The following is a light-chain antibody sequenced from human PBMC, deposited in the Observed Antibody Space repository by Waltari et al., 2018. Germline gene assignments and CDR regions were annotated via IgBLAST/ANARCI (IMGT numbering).Light chain of an antibody. CDR3: QQRSNWPPIT. J-gene: IGKJ5*01. V-gene: IGKV3-11*01. Sequence: YLAWYQQRPGQAPRLLIYDASNRATGIPARFSGSGSGTDFTLTISSLEPEDFAVYYCQQRSNWPPITFGQGTRLEIK. CDR1: Y. CDR2: DAS.